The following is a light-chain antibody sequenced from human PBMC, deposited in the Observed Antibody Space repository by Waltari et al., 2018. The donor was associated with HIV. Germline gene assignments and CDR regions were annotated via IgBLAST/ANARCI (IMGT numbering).Light chain of an antibody. V-gene: IGKV1-9*01. CDR1: HGTSSY. CDR3: QQLHSYPPSIT. CDR2: AAS. J-gene: IGKJ5*01. Sequence: DIQLTQSPSFLSASVGDRVTITCRASHGTSSYVAWYQQKPGKAPKLLIYAASTLQSGVPSRFSGSGSGTEFTLTISSLQPEDFATYYCQQLHSYPPSITFGQGTRLEIK.